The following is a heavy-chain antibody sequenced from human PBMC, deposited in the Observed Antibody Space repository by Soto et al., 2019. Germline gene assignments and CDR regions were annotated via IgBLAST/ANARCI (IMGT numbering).Heavy chain of an antibody. Sequence: SEILSLTWSVAGGSIRSSSYYWGRIRQTPGKWLEWIGSIYYSGSTYYNPSLKSRVTISVDTSKNQFSLKLSSVTAADTAVYYCARQGYDFWSGYYLYFDYWGQRTLLTVSS. CDR2: IYYSGST. J-gene: IGHJ4*02. CDR1: GGSIRSSSYY. V-gene: IGHV4-39*01. D-gene: IGHD3-3*01. CDR3: ARQGYDFWSGYYLYFDY.